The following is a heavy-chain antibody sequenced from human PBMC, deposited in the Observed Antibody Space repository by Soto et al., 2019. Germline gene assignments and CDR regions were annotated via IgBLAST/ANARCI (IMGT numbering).Heavy chain of an antibody. V-gene: IGHV3-33*01. D-gene: IGHD6-19*01. CDR1: GFTFSNYA. CDR3: ARSYSSGWSSGGWFDP. J-gene: IGHJ5*02. Sequence: QVQLVESGGGVVQPGRSLRLSCAASGFTFSNYAMYWVRQAPGKGLEWVALTWYDRINEYYADSVKGRFTISRDNSKNTLYLQMNSLRVEDTAVYYCARSYSSGWSSGGWFDPWGQGTLVTVSS. CDR2: TWYDRINE.